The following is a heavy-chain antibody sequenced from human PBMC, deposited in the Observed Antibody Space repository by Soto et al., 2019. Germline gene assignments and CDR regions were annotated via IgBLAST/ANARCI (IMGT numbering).Heavy chain of an antibody. V-gene: IGHV4-34*01. CDR1: GGSFSGYY. CDR2: INHSGST. D-gene: IGHD2-15*01. CDR3: ARAGYCSGGSCYRARGFDP. J-gene: IGHJ5*02. Sequence: SETLSLTCAVYGGSFSGYYWSWIRQPPGKGLEWIGEINHSGSTNYNPSLKSRVTISVDTSKNQFSLKLSSVTAADTAVYYCARAGYCSGGSCYRARGFDPWGQGTLVTVSS.